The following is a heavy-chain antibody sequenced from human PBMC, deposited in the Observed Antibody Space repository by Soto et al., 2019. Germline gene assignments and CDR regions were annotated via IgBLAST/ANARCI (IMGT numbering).Heavy chain of an antibody. CDR1: GFSLRTTGVG. J-gene: IGHJ6*02. CDR3: VHSRCGGDCIQFYLSQSYSGLDV. V-gene: IGHV2-5*02. D-gene: IGHD2-21*01. Sequence: QITLKESGPTLVKPTQTLTLTCTLSGFSLRTTGVGVGWIRPPPGNALDCLSLIYWDDDTRYSPSLRSRPTFTNDSSNKQVVLTLTSMAPVDTATYYCVHSRCGGDCIQFYLSQSYSGLDVWGHGITVTVSS. CDR2: IYWDDDT.